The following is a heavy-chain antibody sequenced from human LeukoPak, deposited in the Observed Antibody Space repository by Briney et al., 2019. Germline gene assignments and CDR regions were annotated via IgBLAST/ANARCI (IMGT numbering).Heavy chain of an antibody. CDR3: ARLPSTGVGGRGWFDP. D-gene: IGHD3-3*01. Sequence: PSETLSLTCTVSGGSISSNDHYLGWIRQPPGRDPEWIGSISYTGSAYYNPSLKSRVTISVDTSKNQFSLNLISVTAADTAVYYCARLPSTGVGGRGWFDPWGQGTLVTVSS. J-gene: IGHJ5*02. CDR2: ISYTGSA. V-gene: IGHV4-39*01. CDR1: GGSISSNDHY.